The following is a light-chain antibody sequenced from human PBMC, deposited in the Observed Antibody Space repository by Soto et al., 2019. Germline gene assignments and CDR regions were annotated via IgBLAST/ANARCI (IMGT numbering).Light chain of an antibody. J-gene: IGKJ1*01. Sequence: ETVLTQSPGTLSLSPAERATLSCRASQSVSSNYLAWYQHIPGQAPRLLIYGASTRATGTPDRFSGSGSGTDFTLTISRLEPEDFAVYYCQQFDRSLPSWTFGQGTKVE. CDR1: QSVSSNY. CDR3: QQFDRSLPSWT. CDR2: GAS. V-gene: IGKV3-20*01.